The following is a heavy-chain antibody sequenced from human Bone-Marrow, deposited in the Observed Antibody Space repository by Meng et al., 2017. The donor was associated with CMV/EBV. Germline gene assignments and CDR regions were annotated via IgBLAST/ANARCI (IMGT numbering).Heavy chain of an antibody. CDR2: IKSKTDGGTT. D-gene: IGHD2-2*01. J-gene: IGHJ6*02. CDR1: GFTFSNAW. V-gene: IGHV3-15*05. Sequence: GESLKISCAASGFTFSNAWMSWVRQAPGKGLEWVGRIKSKTDGGTTDYAAPVKGRFTISRDDSKNTLYLQMNSLRAEDTALYYCARARLVVPAPYRPHYYYGMDVWGQGTRVTVSS. CDR3: ARARLVVPAPYRPHYYYGMDV.